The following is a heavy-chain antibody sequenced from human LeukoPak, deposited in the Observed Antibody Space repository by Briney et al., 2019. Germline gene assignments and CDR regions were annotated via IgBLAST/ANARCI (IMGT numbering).Heavy chain of an antibody. CDR2: ISGSGGST. Sequence: GGSLRLSCAASGLTFSSYAMSWVRQAPGKGLEWVSAISGSGGSTYYADSVKGRFTISRDNSKNTLYLQMNSLRAEDTAVYYCANYNGDYRRFDPWGQGTLVSVSS. V-gene: IGHV3-23*01. CDR3: ANYNGDYRRFDP. CDR1: GLTFSSYA. D-gene: IGHD5-12*01. J-gene: IGHJ5*02.